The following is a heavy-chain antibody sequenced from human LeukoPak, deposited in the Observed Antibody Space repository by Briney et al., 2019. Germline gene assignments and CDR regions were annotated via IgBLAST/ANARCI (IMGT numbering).Heavy chain of an antibody. V-gene: IGHV4-34*01. J-gene: IGHJ3*02. Sequence: SETLSLTCAVYGGSFSGYYWSWIRQPPGKGLEWIGEINHSGSTNYNPPLKSRVTISVDTSKNQFSLKLSSVTAADTAVYYCARQGPIVGARGRAFDIWGQGTMVTVSS. CDR2: INHSGST. CDR3: ARQGPIVGARGRAFDI. CDR1: GGSFSGYY. D-gene: IGHD1-26*01.